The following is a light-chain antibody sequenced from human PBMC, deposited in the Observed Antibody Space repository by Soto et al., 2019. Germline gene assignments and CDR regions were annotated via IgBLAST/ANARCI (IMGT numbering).Light chain of an antibody. CDR3: QQVKSYPRT. J-gene: IGKJ4*01. CDR2: GAS. Sequence: DIQMTQSPSSLSASVGDTISITCRSFQTIRKSLNWYQQRLGKAPKLLIFGASSLHNGVPPRFSGRKSGTQFTLTIDSLQPEDFATYYCQQVKSYPRTFGGGTKVDIK. V-gene: IGKV1-17*01. CDR1: QTIRKS.